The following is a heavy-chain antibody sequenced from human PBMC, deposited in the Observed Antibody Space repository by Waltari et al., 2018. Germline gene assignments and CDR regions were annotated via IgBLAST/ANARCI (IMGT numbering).Heavy chain of an antibody. J-gene: IGHJ3*02. V-gene: IGHV3-48*03. CDR3: AREKEETDAFDI. Sequence: EVQLVESGGGLVQPGGSLRLSCAASGFTFSSYEMNWVRQAPGKGLEWVSYISSSGSTIYYADSVKGRFTISRDNAKNSLYLQMNSLRAEDTAVYYCAREKEETDAFDIWGQGTMVTVSS. CDR2: ISSSGSTI. CDR1: GFTFSSYE.